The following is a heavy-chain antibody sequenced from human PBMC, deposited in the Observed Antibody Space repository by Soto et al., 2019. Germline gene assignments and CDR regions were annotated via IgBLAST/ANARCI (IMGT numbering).Heavy chain of an antibody. J-gene: IGHJ5*02. CDR2: ISGDCTNR. CDR1: GPYV. Sequence: GGSLRLSCAVSGPYVMHWVRQAPGKGLEWRAGISGDCTNRHYADSVKGRFTISRDNSQNTLYLQMNSLRDEDTAVYYCAKDTREYSSFFYNYLDPWGQRTLVTVSS. D-gene: IGHD2-21*01. V-gene: IGHV3-30*18. CDR3: AKDTREYSSFFYNYLDP.